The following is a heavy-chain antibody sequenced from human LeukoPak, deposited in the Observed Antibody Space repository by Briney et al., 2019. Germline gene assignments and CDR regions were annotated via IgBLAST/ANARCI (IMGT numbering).Heavy chain of an antibody. Sequence: GGSLRLSCAASGFNFSTCAMSWVRQAPGKGLEWVSDISGSGSSTYYAESVKGRFTISRDNSKNTLYLQMNSLRAEDTAVYYCAKDESAWLPFYWGQGTLVTVSS. J-gene: IGHJ4*02. CDR1: GFNFSTCA. CDR2: ISGSGSST. D-gene: IGHD2-2*01. V-gene: IGHV3-23*01. CDR3: AKDESAWLPFY.